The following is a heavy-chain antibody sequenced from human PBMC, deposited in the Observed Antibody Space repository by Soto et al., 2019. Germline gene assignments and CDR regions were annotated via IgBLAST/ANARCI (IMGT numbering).Heavy chain of an antibody. CDR2: IYYSGST. V-gene: IGHV4-59*08. D-gene: IGHD5-18*01. Sequence: SETLSLTCTVSGGSISSYYWSWIRQPPGKGLEWIGYIYYSGSTNYNPSLKSRVTISVDTSKNQFSLKLSSVTAADTAMYYCARRYGSCFDYWGQGTLVTVSS. CDR1: GGSISSYY. J-gene: IGHJ4*02. CDR3: ARRYGSCFDY.